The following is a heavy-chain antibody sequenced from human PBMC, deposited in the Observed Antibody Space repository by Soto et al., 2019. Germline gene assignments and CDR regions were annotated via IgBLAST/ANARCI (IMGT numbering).Heavy chain of an antibody. CDR2: IDWDDDK. D-gene: IGHD3-3*01. J-gene: IGHJ4*02. CDR3: AHRVLRTVFGLVTTTAIYFDF. Sequence: QITLNESGPTQVKPRQTLTLTCTFSGFSLTTSGVGVGWIRPSPGKAPVWLAPIDWDDDKRYSPSLKSRLTITKNTSNNQVVLTMADLDPADTATYYCAHRVLRTVFGLVTTTAIYFDFWGQGTPVAVSS. V-gene: IGHV2-5*02. CDR1: GFSLTTSGVG.